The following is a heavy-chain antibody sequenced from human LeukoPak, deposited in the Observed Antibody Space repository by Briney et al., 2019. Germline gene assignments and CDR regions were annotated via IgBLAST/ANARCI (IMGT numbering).Heavy chain of an antibody. D-gene: IGHD3-3*01. V-gene: IGHV3-30*02. J-gene: IGHJ6*03. CDR1: GFTFSSYG. CDR3: AKDRARITIFGVVIKVSDYYYMDV. Sequence: PGGSLRLSCAASGFTFSSYGMHWVRQAPGKGLEWVAFIRYDGSNKYYADSVKGRFTISRDNSKNTLYLQMNSLRAEDTAVYYCAKDRARITIFGVVIKVSDYYYMDVWGKGTTVTVSS. CDR2: IRYDGSNK.